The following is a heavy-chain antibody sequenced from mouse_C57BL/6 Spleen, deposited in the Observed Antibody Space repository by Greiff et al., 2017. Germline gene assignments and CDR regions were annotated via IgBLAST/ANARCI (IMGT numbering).Heavy chain of an antibody. CDR2: ILPGSGST. CDR1: GYTFTGYW. CDR3: ARPFTTVVAKGYYYAMDY. Sequence: QVQLKESGAELMKPGASVTLSCKATGYTFTGYWIEWVKQRPGHGLEWIGEILPGSGSTNYNEKFKGKATFTADTSSNTAYMQLSSLTTEDSAIYYCARPFTTVVAKGYYYAMDYWGQGTSVTVSS. J-gene: IGHJ4*01. V-gene: IGHV1-9*01. D-gene: IGHD1-1*01.